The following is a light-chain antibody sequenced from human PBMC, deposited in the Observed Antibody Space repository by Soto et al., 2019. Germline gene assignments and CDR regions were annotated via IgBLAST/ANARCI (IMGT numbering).Light chain of an antibody. CDR2: EVS. Sequence: QSALTQPASVSGSPGQSITISCTGTDIDVGGYNYVSWFQQHPGRAPQLMIYEVSNRPSGVPDRFSDSKSGTSASLAISGLRSEDEADYYCAAWDDSLSAYVFGTGTKVTVL. J-gene: IGLJ1*01. CDR1: DIDVGGYNY. V-gene: IGLV2-14*01. CDR3: AAWDDSLSAYV.